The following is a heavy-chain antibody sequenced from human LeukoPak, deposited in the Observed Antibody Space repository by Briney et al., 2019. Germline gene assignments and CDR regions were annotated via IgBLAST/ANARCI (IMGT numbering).Heavy chain of an antibody. Sequence: PGGSLRLSCAASGFTFSSYAMSWVRQAPGKGLEWVSAISGSGGSTYYADSVKGRFTISRDNSKNTLYLQMNSLRVEDTAAYYCAKDAVRGSGRINWFDTWGQGTLVTVSS. CDR2: ISGSGGST. D-gene: IGHD3-10*01. V-gene: IGHV3-23*01. J-gene: IGHJ5*02. CDR1: GFTFSSYA. CDR3: AKDAVRGSGRINWFDT.